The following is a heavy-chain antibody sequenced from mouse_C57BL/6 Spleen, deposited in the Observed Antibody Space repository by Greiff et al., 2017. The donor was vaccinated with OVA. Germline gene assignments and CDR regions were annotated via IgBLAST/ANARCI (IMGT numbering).Heavy chain of an antibody. D-gene: IGHD1-1*01. CDR3: TTSYSAWFAD. CDR1: GFNIKDDY. CDR2: IDPENGDT. J-gene: IGHJ3*01. V-gene: IGHV14-4*01. Sequence: EVQLQQSGAELVRPGASVKLSCTASGFNIKDDYMHWVKQRPEQGLEWIGWIDPENGDTEYASKFQGKATITADTSSNTAYLQLSSLTSEDTAVYYCTTSYSAWFADWGQGTLVTVSA.